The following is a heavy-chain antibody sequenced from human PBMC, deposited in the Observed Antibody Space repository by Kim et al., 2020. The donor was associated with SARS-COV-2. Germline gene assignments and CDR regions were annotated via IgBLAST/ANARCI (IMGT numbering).Heavy chain of an antibody. CDR3: AKSRRIAAAGTRAGFDI. J-gene: IGHJ3*02. V-gene: IGHV3-23*01. Sequence: GGSLRLSCAASGFTFSSYAMSWVRQAPGKGLEWVSAISGSGGSTYYADSVKGRFPISRDNSKNTLYLQMNSLRAEDTAVYYCAKSRRIAAAGTRAGFDIWGQGTMVTVSS. D-gene: IGHD6-13*01. CDR1: GFTFSSYA. CDR2: ISGSGGST.